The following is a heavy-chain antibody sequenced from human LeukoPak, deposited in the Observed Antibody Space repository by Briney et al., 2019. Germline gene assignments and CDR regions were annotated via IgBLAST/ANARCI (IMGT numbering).Heavy chain of an antibody. CDR2: IIPILGIA. CDR3: ARSPTVTTWGVDY. Sequence: GASVKVSCKASGGTLSSYAISWMRQAPGQGLEWMGRIIPILGIANYAQKFQGRVTITADKSTSTAYMELSSLRSEDTAVYYCARSPTVTTWGVDYWGQGTLVTVSS. J-gene: IGHJ4*02. CDR1: GGTLSSYA. V-gene: IGHV1-69*04. D-gene: IGHD4-17*01.